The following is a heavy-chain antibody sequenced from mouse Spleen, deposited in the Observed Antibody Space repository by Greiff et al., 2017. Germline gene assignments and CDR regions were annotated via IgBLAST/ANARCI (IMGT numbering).Heavy chain of an antibody. CDR1: GYTFTSYW. CDR3: ARWDTTGSWFAY. Sequence: VQLQQPGAELVKPGASVKLSCKASGYTFTSYWMHWVKQRPGQGLEWIGMINPNSGSTNYNEKFKSKATLTVDKSSSTAYMQLSSLTSEDSAVYYCARWDTTGSWFAYWGQGTLVTVSA. D-gene: IGHD1-1*01. J-gene: IGHJ3*01. CDR2: INPNSGST. V-gene: IGHV1-64*01.